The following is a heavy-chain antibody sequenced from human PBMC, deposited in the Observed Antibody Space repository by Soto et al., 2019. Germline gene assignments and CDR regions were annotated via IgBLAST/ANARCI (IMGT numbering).Heavy chain of an antibody. D-gene: IGHD2-21*01. CDR3: ASVGIVPYYYYGMDV. CDR1: GYTFTSYY. J-gene: IGHJ6*02. V-gene: IGHV1-46*01. CDR2: INPSGGST. Sequence: ASVKVSCKASGYTFTSYYMHWVRQAPGQGLEWMGIINPSGGSTSYAQKFQGRVTMTRDTSTSTVYMELSSRRSEDTAVYYCASVGIVPYYYYGMDVWGQATTVTVSS.